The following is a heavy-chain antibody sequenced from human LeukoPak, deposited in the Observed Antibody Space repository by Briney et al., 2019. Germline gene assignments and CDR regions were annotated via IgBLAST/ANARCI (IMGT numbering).Heavy chain of an antibody. Sequence: GGSLRLSCAASGFTFSSYAMSWVRQAPGKGLEWVSAISGSGGSTYYPGSVRGRFTISRDNSKNTLDLQMNSLRDEDTGVYYCARADGYSSWFVHWGQGALVTVSS. J-gene: IGHJ5*02. CDR3: ARADGYSSWFVH. CDR1: GFTFSSYA. CDR2: ISGSGGST. V-gene: IGHV3-23*01. D-gene: IGHD5-18*01.